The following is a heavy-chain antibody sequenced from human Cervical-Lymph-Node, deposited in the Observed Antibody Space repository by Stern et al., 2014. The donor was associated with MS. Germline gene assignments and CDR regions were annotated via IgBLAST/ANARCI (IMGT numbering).Heavy chain of an antibody. J-gene: IGHJ4*02. CDR1: GGTFSNSA. CDR2: IIPIFGRP. CDR3: ARDLKD. Sequence: QVQLVQSGPEVKKPGSSLKVSCRASGGTFSNSAINWVRQAPGQGLEWMGGIIPIFGRPNYAQKFHGRVPIIADKSTDTIYMELTTLTYEDTAVYYCARDLKDWGQGTLVTVSS. V-gene: IGHV1-69*06.